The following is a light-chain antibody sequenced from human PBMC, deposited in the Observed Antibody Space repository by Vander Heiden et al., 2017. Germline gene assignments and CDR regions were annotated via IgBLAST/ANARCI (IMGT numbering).Light chain of an antibody. J-gene: IGKJ1*01. V-gene: IGKV4-1*01. CDR1: KSGLMNTNNNNY. Sequence: DIVVTPSPDPLAPFTGGGPTTNCKTSKSGLMNTNNNNYLRWYQQKPGQPPKLLIYWASTRDSGVPDRFSGSGSGTDFTLPISSLEAEDVAVYYCHQYFNTPWTFGQGTKLEIK. CDR2: WAS. CDR3: HQYFNTPWT.